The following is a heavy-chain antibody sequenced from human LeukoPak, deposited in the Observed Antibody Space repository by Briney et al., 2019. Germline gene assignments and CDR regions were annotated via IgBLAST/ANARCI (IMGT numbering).Heavy chain of an antibody. CDR2: INRDGTIT. CDR3: ARDKKSGESSEIDY. J-gene: IGHJ4*02. V-gene: IGHV3-74*03. D-gene: IGHD3-10*01. CDR1: GFTFSNYW. Sequence: GGSLRLSCAASGFTFSNYWVHWVRQAPGKGLVWVSRINRDGTITKYADSVKSRFTVSRDNAKNTLNLQMNSLRAEDTAVYYCARDKKSGESSEIDYWGQGTLVTVSS.